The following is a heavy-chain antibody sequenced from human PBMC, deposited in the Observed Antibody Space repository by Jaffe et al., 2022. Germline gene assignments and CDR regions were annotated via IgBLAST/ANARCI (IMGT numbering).Heavy chain of an antibody. V-gene: IGHV3-48*01. CDR3: ARVYGDYVFFWLDY. D-gene: IGHD4-17*01. CDR2: ISSSSSTI. CDR1: GFTFSSYS. Sequence: EVQLVESGGGLVQPGGSLRLSCAASGFTFSSYSMNWVRQAPGKGLEWVSYISSSSSTIYYADSVKGRFTISRDNAKNSLYLQMNSLRAEDTAVYYCARVYGDYVFFWLDYWGQGTLVTVSS. J-gene: IGHJ4*02.